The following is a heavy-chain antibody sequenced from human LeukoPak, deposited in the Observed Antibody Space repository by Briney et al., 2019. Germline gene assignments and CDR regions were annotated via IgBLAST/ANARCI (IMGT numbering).Heavy chain of an antibody. V-gene: IGHV4-31*03. J-gene: IGHJ4*02. Sequence: SETLSLTCTVSGGSISSGGYYWSWIRQHPGKGLEWIGYIYYSGSTYYNPSLKSRVTISVDTPKNQFSLKLSSVTAADTAVYYCARRHNWNYIDYWGQGTLVTVSS. CDR3: ARRHNWNYIDY. CDR1: GGSISSGGYY. D-gene: IGHD1-20*01. CDR2: IYYSGST.